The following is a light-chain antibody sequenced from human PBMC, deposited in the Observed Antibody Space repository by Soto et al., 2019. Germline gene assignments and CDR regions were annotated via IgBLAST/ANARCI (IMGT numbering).Light chain of an antibody. CDR2: DVS. Sequence: QSVLTQPASVSGSPGQSITISCTGTSSDVGGYKYVSWYQQHPGEAPKLMIYDVSTRPSGVSNRFSGSKSGNTASLTISGLQAEDEADYYCSSYTSSSTRVFGTGTKLTVL. J-gene: IGLJ1*01. CDR3: SSYTSSSTRV. V-gene: IGLV2-14*01. CDR1: SSDVGGYKY.